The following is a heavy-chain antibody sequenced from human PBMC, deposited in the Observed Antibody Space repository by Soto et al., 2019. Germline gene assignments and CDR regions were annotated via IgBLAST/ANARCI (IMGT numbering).Heavy chain of an antibody. D-gene: IGHD3-16*01. CDR2: INPSGGST. CDR1: GYTFTSYY. V-gene: IGHV1-46*01. CDR3: AREDYDLDNGMDV. J-gene: IGHJ6*02. Sequence: ASVKVSCKASGYTFTSYYMHWVRHAPGQGLEWMGIINPSGGSTSYAQKFQGRVTMTRDTSTSTVYMELSSLRSEDTAVYYCAREDYDLDNGMDVWGQGTTVTVS.